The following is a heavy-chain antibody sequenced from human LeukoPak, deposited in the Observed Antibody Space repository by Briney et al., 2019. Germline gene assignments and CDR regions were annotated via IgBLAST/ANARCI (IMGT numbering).Heavy chain of an antibody. CDR3: AKDIGSDHLFDY. J-gene: IGHJ4*02. CDR2: ISWNGGSI. Sequence: PGRSLRLSCAASGFTFDDYAMHWVRQAPGKGLEWVSGISWNGGSIGYADSVKGRFSISRDNAKNSLYLQMNSLRAEDTALYHCAKDIGSDHLFDYWGQGTLVTVSS. D-gene: IGHD3-10*01. V-gene: IGHV3-9*01. CDR1: GFTFDDYA.